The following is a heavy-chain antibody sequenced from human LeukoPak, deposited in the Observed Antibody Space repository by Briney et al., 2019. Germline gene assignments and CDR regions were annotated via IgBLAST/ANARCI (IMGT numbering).Heavy chain of an antibody. CDR3: AKDQWVTMVRGVILAFDI. J-gene: IGHJ3*02. CDR1: GFTFSSYG. D-gene: IGHD3-10*01. Sequence: GGSLRLSCAASGFTFSSYGMHWVRQAPGEGLEWVAVISYDGSNKYYADSVKGRFTISRDNSKNTLYLQMNSLRAEDTAVYYCAKDQWVTMVRGVILAFDIWGQGTMVTVSS. CDR2: ISYDGSNK. V-gene: IGHV3-30*18.